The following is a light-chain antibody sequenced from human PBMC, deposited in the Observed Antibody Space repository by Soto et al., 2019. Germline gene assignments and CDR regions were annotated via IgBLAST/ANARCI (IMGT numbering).Light chain of an antibody. V-gene: IGLV2-23*01. Sequence: QSALTQPASVSGSPGQSITISCTGTSSDVGSDNLVSWYQQHPGKAPKLMIYEGSKRPSGVSNRFSGSKSGNTASLTISGLQAEDEADYYCCSYAGSSPWVFGGGTKLTVL. J-gene: IGLJ3*02. CDR1: SSDVGSDNL. CDR3: CSYAGSSPWV. CDR2: EGS.